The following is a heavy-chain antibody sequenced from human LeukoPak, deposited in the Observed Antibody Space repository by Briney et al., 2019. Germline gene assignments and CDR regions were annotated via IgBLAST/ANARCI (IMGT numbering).Heavy chain of an antibody. D-gene: IGHD2-15*01. CDR1: GFTFSSYG. J-gene: IGHJ5*02. CDR3: ANYWYP. CDR2: IWYDGSNK. V-gene: IGHV3-33*03. Sequence: GRSLRLSCAASGFTFSSYGMHWVRQAPGKGLEWVAVIWYDGSNKYYADSVKGRFTISRDDAKNTLYLQMNSLRVEDTAVYYCANYWYPWGPGTLVTVSS.